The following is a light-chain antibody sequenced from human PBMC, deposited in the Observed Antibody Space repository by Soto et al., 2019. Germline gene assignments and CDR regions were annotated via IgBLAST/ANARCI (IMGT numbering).Light chain of an antibody. CDR2: DAS. CDR3: QQGGNWPLT. V-gene: IGKV3-11*01. CDR1: QSVSSH. J-gene: IGKJ5*01. Sequence: EIVLTQSPATLSLSPGEGATVSCRASQSVSSHLAWYQQKRGQAPRLLIYDASSRASGIPARFSGRGSGTDFTLTISYLEPEDFAIYHCQQGGNWPLTFGQGTRLEIK.